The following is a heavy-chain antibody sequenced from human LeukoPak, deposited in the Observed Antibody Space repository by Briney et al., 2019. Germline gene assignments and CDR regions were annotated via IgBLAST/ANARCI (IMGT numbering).Heavy chain of an antibody. V-gene: IGHV3-23*01. J-gene: IGHJ4*02. CDR2: ISGSGGST. D-gene: IGHD5-18*01. Sequence: PGGSLRLSCAASGFTFSSYAMSWVRQAPGKGLEWVSAISGSGGSTYYADSVKGRFTISRDNSKNTLYLQMNSLRAEDTAVYYCAKDPEVDTAMVDPELDYWGQGTLVTVSS. CDR3: AKDPEVDTAMVDPELDY. CDR1: GFTFSSYA.